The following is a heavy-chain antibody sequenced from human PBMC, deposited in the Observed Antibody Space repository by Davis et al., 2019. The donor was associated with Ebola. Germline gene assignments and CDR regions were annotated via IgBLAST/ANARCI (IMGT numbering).Heavy chain of an antibody. J-gene: IGHJ4*02. CDR3: AKDRGGSFPLGY. CDR2: ISGSGGST. V-gene: IGHV3-23*01. D-gene: IGHD1-26*01. CDR1: GFTFSSYS. Sequence: GESLKISCAASGFTFSSYSMNWVRQAPGKGLEWVSAISGSGGSTYYADSVKGRFTISRDNSKNTLYLQMNSLRAEDTAVYYCAKDRGGSFPLGYWGQGTLVTVSS.